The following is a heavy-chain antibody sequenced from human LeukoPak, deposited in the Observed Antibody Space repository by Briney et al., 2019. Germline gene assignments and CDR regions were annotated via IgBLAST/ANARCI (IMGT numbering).Heavy chain of an antibody. CDR2: IYYSGST. Sequence: SETLSLTCTVSGGSISSGGYYWSWIRQPPGKGLEWIGSIYYSGSTYYNPSLKSRVTISVDTSKNQFSLKLSSVTAADTAVYYCARGRGATVTTQAYYYGMDVWGQGTTVTVSS. V-gene: IGHV4-39*07. CDR3: ARGRGATVTTQAYYYGMDV. J-gene: IGHJ6*02. CDR1: GGSISSGGYY. D-gene: IGHD4-17*01.